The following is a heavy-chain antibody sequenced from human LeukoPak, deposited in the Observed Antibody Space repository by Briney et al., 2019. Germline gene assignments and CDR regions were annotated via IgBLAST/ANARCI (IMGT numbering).Heavy chain of an antibody. D-gene: IGHD2-15*01. CDR3: ATNYCSGGSCYSEGASDI. J-gene: IGHJ3*02. V-gene: IGHV4-39*01. CDR2: IYYSGST. CDR1: GGSISSSSYY. Sequence: SETLSLTCTVSGGSISSSSYYWGWIRQPPGKGLEWIGSIYYSGSTYYNPSLKSRVTISVDTSKNQFSLKLSSVTAADTAVYYCATNYCSGGSCYSEGASDIWGQGTMVTVSS.